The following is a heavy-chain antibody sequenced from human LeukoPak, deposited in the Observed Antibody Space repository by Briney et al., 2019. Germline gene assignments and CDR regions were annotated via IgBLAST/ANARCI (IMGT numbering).Heavy chain of an antibody. V-gene: IGHV1-2*06. CDR2: INPNSGGT. D-gene: IGHD3-10*01. CDR3: ARDLRGYYYYMDV. Sequence: GASVKVSCKASGYTFTGYYMHWVRQAPGQGLEWMGRINPNSGGTNYAQKFQGRVTMTRDTSISTAYMELSSLRSDDTAVYYCARDLRGYYYYMDVWGKGTTVTVSS. CDR1: GYTFTGYY. J-gene: IGHJ6*03.